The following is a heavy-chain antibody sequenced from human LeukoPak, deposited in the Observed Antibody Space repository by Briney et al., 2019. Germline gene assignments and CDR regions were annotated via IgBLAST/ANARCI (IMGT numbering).Heavy chain of an antibody. CDR2: IYYSGST. Sequence: SETLSLTCTVSGGSISSYYWSWIRQPPGKGLEWIGYIYYSGSTNYNPSLKSRVTISVDTSKNQFSLKLSSVTAADTAVYYCAREPLNFNAFDIWGQGTMVTVSS. CDR1: GGSISSYY. D-gene: IGHD5-24*01. V-gene: IGHV4-59*01. CDR3: AREPLNFNAFDI. J-gene: IGHJ3*02.